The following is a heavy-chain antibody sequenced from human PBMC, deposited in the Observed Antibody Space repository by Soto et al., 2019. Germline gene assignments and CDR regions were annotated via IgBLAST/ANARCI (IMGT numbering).Heavy chain of an antibody. D-gene: IGHD3-3*01. J-gene: IGHJ6*03. CDR3: ARDTDFWSGSPSMDV. CDR1: GFTFSSYW. Sequence: SLRLSCAASGFTFSSYWMHWVRQAPGKGLVWVSRINSDGSSTSYADSVKGRFTISRDNAKNTLYLQMNSLRAEDTAVYYCARDTDFWSGSPSMDVWGKGTTVTVSS. V-gene: IGHV3-74*01. CDR2: INSDGSST.